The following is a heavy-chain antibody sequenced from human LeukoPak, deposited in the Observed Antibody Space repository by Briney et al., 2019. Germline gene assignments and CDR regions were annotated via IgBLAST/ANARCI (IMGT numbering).Heavy chain of an antibody. V-gene: IGHV3-53*01. CDR3: ARVAPSIAARNAFDI. D-gene: IGHD6-6*01. J-gene: IGHJ3*02. CDR1: GFTVSSNY. CDR2: IYSGGST. Sequence: PGGPLRLSCAASGFTVSSNYMSWVRQAPGKGLEWVSVIYSGGSTYYADSVKGRFTISRDNAKNSLYLQMNSLRAEDTAVYYCARVAPSIAARNAFDIWGQGTMVTVSS.